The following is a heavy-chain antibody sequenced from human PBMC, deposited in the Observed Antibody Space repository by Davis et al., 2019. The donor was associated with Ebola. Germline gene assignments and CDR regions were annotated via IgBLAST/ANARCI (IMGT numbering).Heavy chain of an antibody. CDR3: AKSGLSFGVVKYHYGMDV. J-gene: IGHJ6*04. D-gene: IGHD3-3*01. CDR2: INSDGSST. V-gene: IGHV3-74*01. Sequence: HTGGSLRLSCAASGFTFSSYSMNWVRQAPGKGLVWVSRINSDGSSTSYADSVKGRFTISRDNAKNTLYLQMNSLRAEDTAVYYCAKSGLSFGVVKYHYGMDVWGKGTTVTVSS. CDR1: GFTFSSYS.